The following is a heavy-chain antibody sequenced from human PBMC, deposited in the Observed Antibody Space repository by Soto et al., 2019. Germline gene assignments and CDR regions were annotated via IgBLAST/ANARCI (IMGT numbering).Heavy chain of an antibody. Sequence: EVQLVESGGGLVKPGGSLRLSCAASGFTFTTYTMNWVRQAPGKGLEWVSSISSRGTYLYYADSVKGRFTISRDSANNSLYLQMNSLRAEDTAVDYCARKGVSYVASWGQGTPVNVSS. CDR1: GFTFTTYT. J-gene: IGHJ5*02. CDR3: ARKGVSYVAS. V-gene: IGHV3-21*01. CDR2: ISSRGTYL. D-gene: IGHD1-26*01.